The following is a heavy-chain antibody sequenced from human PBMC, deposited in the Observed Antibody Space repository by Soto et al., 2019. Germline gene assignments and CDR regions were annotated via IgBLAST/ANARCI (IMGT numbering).Heavy chain of an antibody. CDR1: GFTFSNYG. Sequence: PGGSLRLSCAASGFTFSNYGTHWVRQAPGKGLEWVAVISYDGIIKFYADSVKGRFTISRDNSKTTLYLQMNSLRTEDTAVYYCASKNPDYGDYGPSDIWGQGTMVTVSS. J-gene: IGHJ3*02. D-gene: IGHD4-17*01. CDR3: ASKNPDYGDYGPSDI. CDR2: ISYDGIIK. V-gene: IGHV3-30*03.